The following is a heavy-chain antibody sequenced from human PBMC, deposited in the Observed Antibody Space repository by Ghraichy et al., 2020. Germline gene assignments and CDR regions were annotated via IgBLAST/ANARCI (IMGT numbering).Heavy chain of an antibody. Sequence: GGSLRLSCTGSGFTFSNNGMHWVRQAPGKGLEWVAVVSYDGGEIHYGDSVRGRFTISRDNSKNTLHLQMNSLRGEDTAVYYCAKEQDHGYYLTADYWGQGTLVTVFS. CDR3: AKEQDHGYYLTADY. D-gene: IGHD4-17*01. J-gene: IGHJ4*02. CDR1: GFTFSNNG. V-gene: IGHV3-30*18. CDR2: VSYDGGEI.